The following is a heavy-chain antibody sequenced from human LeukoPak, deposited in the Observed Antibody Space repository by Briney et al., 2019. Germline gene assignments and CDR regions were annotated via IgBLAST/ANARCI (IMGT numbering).Heavy chain of an antibody. V-gene: IGHV3-21*01. CDR2: ISSSSSYI. J-gene: IGHJ4*02. CDR3: ARGKWDYDFWSGYPTFDY. D-gene: IGHD3-3*01. Sequence: GGSLRLSCAASGFTFSSYSMNWVRQAPGKGLEWVSSISSSSSYIYYADSVKGRFTISRDNAKNSLYLQMNSLRAEDTAVYYCARGKWDYDFWSGYPTFDYWGQGTLVTVSS. CDR1: GFTFSSYS.